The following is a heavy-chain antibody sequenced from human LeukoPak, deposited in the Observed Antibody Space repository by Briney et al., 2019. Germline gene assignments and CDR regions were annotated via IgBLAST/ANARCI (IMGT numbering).Heavy chain of an antibody. CDR3: ARDYDILTGYPRGGFDY. CDR2: TYYRSKWYS. J-gene: IGHJ4*02. V-gene: IGHV6-1*01. D-gene: IGHD3-9*01. Sequence: SQTLSLTCAISGDSVSSNSAAWNWIRQSPSRGLEWLGRTYYRSKWYSVSAVSVKSRITIKPDTSKNQFSLQLNSVTPEDTAVYYCARDYDILTGYPRGGFDYWGQGTLVTVSS. CDR1: GDSVSSNSAA.